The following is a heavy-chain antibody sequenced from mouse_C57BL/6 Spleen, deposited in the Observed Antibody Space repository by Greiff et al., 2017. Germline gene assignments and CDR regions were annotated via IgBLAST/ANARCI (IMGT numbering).Heavy chain of an antibody. J-gene: IGHJ2*01. V-gene: IGHV1-61*01. CDR1: GYTFTSYW. D-gene: IGHD1-1*01. Sequence: QVQLQQPGAELVRPGSSVKLSCKASGYTFTSYWMDWVKQRPGQGLEWIGNIYPSDGETNYNQKFKDKATLTVNKSSSTAYMQLSSLTSEDSAVYYCARRGSYFDYWGQGTTLTVSS. CDR3: ARRGSYFDY. CDR2: IYPSDGET.